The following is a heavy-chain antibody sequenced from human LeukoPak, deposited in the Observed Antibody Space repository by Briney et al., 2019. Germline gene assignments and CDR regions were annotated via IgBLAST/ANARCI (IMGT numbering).Heavy chain of an antibody. CDR3: ARDRDLSGYSTPSYYYGMDV. CDR2: INHSGST. V-gene: IGHV4-34*01. Sequence: PSETLSLTCAVYGGSFSGYYWSWIRQPPGKGLEWIGEINHSGSTNYNPSLKSRVTISVDTSKNQFSLKLSSVTAADTAVYYCARDRDLSGYSTPSYYYGMDVWGQGTTVTVSS. D-gene: IGHD6-13*01. CDR1: GGSFSGYY. J-gene: IGHJ6*02.